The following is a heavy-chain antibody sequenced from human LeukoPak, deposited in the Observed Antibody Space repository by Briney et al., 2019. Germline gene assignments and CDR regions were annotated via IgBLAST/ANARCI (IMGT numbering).Heavy chain of an antibody. D-gene: IGHD4-23*01. Sequence: ASVKVSCKASGYTFTSYGISWMRQAPGQGLEWMGWISAYNGNTNYAQKLQGRVTMTTDTSTSTAYMELRSLRSDDTAVYYCARDREGPSTVVTPGWYFDLWGRGTLVTVSS. J-gene: IGHJ2*01. CDR1: GYTFTSYG. CDR3: ARDREGPSTVVTPGWYFDL. CDR2: ISAYNGNT. V-gene: IGHV1-18*01.